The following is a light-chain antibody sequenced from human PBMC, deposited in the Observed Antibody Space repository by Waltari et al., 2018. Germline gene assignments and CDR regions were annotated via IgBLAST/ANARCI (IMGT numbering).Light chain of an antibody. V-gene: IGKV3-20*01. CDR3: QHYVRLPVT. J-gene: IGKJ1*01. CDR2: GAS. CDR1: QSIGRS. Sequence: RATLSCRTSQSIGRSLAWYQQKPGQAPRLLIYGASSRATDIPDRFSGSGSGTDFSLTINTLEPEDCALYYCQHYVRLPVTFGQGTKVEIK.